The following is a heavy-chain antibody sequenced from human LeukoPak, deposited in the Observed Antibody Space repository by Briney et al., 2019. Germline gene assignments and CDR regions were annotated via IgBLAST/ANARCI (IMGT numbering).Heavy chain of an antibody. D-gene: IGHD4-17*01. J-gene: IGHJ4*02. CDR3: ARVRGPTVTTMYFDY. CDR1: GFSFRSRG. V-gene: IGHV3-48*04. Sequence: PGGSLRLSCAGSGFSFRSRGMIWVRQAPGRGLEWVSYISPGGNTIYYADSMKGRFTVSRDDAKNSLSLHMNSLRAEDTAVYYCARVRGPTVTTMYFDYWGQGTLVTVSS. CDR2: ISPGGNTI.